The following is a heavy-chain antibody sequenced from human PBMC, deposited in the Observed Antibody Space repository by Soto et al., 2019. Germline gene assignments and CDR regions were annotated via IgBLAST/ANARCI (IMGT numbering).Heavy chain of an antibody. CDR1: GGSINTFY. V-gene: IGHV4-4*07. J-gene: IGHJ4*02. CDR2: IFSSGST. CDR3: AIEASHSPYTSATGTQLWSFDF. D-gene: IGHD3-10*01. Sequence: PSETLSLTCTVSGGSINTFYWSWVRQPAGKGLEWIGRIFSSGSTSFNPSLESRVAMSVDTSKNHFSLNLSSVTAADMAVYYCAIEASHSPYTSATGTQLWSFDFWGQGALVTVSS.